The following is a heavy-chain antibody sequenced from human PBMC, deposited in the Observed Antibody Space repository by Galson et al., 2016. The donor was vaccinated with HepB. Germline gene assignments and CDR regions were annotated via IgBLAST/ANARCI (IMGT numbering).Heavy chain of an antibody. CDR2: IWFDGRDD. Sequence: SLRLSCAASGFTFSRFGMHWVRQAPGKGLESVAVIWFDGRDDYYGDSVKGRFTISKDNSNSMLYLQMNSLRVEDTAVYYCARDLWGDCRTTTCSHLDSWGQGALVTVSS. CDR3: ARDLWGDCRTTTCSHLDS. J-gene: IGHJ4*02. CDR1: GFTFSRFG. V-gene: IGHV3-33*01. D-gene: IGHD1-14*01.